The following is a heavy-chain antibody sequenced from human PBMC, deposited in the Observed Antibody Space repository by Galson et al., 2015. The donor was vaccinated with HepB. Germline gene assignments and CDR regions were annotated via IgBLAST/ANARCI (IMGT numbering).Heavy chain of an antibody. D-gene: IGHD7-27*01. CDR3: ARARLTETGDLISAY. CDR1: GYIFTDYY. V-gene: IGHV1-2*06. CDR2: ISLNSGGT. Sequence: SVKVSCKASGYIFTDYYMHWVRQAPGQGLEWMGRISLNSGGTYYAQKFQGRVTMTRDTSINTAYMELARLIPDDTAIYYCARARLTETGDLISAYWGQGTLVTVSS. J-gene: IGHJ4*02.